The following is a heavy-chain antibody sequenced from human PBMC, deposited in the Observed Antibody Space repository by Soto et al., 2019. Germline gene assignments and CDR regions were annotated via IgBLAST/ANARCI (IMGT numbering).Heavy chain of an antibody. CDR2: IYYSGST. V-gene: IGHV4-39*01. Sequence: QLQLQESGPGLVKPSETLSLTCTVSGGSISSSSYYWGWIRQPPGKGLEWIGSIYYSGSTYYNPSLKGRVAISVDTSKSQGSLKLSSVTAADTAVYYCATVWFGGSQHWGQGTLVTGSS. D-gene: IGHD3-10*01. CDR3: ATVWFGGSQH. CDR1: GGSISSSSYY. J-gene: IGHJ1*01.